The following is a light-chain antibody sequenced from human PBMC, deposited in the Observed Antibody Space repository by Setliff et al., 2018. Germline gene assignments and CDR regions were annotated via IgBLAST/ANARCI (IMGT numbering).Light chain of an antibody. Sequence: QSVLTQPASVSGSPGQSITISCTGTSSDVDNYNYVSWYQQHPGKAPKLVIYEVTNRPSGVSNRFSGSKSGNTASLTISGLQADDEADYYCSSCTSSSSVFGTGTKVTV. CDR1: SSDVDNYNY. CDR2: EVT. J-gene: IGLJ1*01. CDR3: SSCTSSSSV. V-gene: IGLV2-14*01.